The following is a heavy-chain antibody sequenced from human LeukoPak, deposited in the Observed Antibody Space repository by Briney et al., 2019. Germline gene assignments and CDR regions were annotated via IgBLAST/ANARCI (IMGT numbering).Heavy chain of an antibody. J-gene: IGHJ3*02. V-gene: IGHV4-4*02. CDR3: ARDRGFGAFDI. Sequence: PSETPSLTRAFSGDSLSSSKLWSWVRPPPRKGLEGIGEIYHSGSTNYNPSLKSRVTISVDKSKNQFSLKVSSVTAADTAVYYCARDRGFGAFDIWGQGTMVTVSS. CDR1: GDSLSSSKL. CDR2: IYHSGST. D-gene: IGHD3-3*01.